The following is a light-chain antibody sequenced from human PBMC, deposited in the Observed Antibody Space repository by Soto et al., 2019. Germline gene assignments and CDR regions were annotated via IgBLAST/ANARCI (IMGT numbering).Light chain of an antibody. CDR3: QQYGSSGWT. Sequence: EIVLTPSPGARSLSPGERALLSCRTSQSVRSNFLAWYQQKPGQAPRLLIYGASSRATGIPDRFSGSGSGTDFTLTISRLEPEDFAVYYCQQYGSSGWTFGQGTKVDIK. CDR1: QSVRSNF. CDR2: GAS. V-gene: IGKV3-20*01. J-gene: IGKJ1*01.